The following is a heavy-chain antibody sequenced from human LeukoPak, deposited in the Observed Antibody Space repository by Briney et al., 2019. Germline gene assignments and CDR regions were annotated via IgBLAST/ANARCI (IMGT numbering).Heavy chain of an antibody. CDR3: ALIIAAATSPFYYYYGMDV. V-gene: IGHV3-66*01. Sequence: PGGSLRLSCVASGFNFSPYAVHWVRQAPGKGLEWVSVIYSGGSTYYADSVKGRFTISRDNFKNTLYLQMNSLRAEDTAVYYCALIIAAATSPFYYYYGMDVWGQGTTVTVSS. CDR2: IYSGGST. J-gene: IGHJ6*02. D-gene: IGHD6-13*01. CDR1: GFNFSPYA.